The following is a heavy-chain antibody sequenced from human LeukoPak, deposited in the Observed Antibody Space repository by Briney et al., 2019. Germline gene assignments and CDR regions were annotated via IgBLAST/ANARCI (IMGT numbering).Heavy chain of an antibody. J-gene: IGHJ6*03. CDR1: GGSFSGYY. Sequence: SETLSLTCAVYGGSFSGYYWSWLRQPPGKGLEWIGEINHSGSTNYNPSLKSRVTISVDTSKNQFSLKLSSVTAADTAVYYCARAGSRHHYYYYMDVWGKGTTVTVSS. V-gene: IGHV4-34*01. CDR2: INHSGST. D-gene: IGHD1-26*01. CDR3: ARAGSRHHYYYYMDV.